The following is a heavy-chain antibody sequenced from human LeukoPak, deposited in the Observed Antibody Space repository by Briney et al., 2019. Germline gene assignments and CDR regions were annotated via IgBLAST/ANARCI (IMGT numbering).Heavy chain of an antibody. CDR2: ISGSGGST. D-gene: IGHD6-19*01. V-gene: IGHV3-23*01. J-gene: IGHJ5*02. Sequence: GGSLRLSCAASGFTFSSYAMSWVRQAPGKGLDWVSAISGSGGSTYYADSVKGRFTISRDNSKNTLYLQMNSLRAEDTAVYYCAKAPKAVAVHNWFDPWGPGTLVTVSS. CDR1: GFTFSSYA. CDR3: AKAPKAVAVHNWFDP.